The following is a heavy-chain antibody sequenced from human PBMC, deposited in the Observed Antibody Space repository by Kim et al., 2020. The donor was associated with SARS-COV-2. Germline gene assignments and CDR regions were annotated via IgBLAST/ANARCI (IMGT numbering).Heavy chain of an antibody. CDR1: GFIFSRFV. D-gene: IGHD1-26*01. CDR3: AKTLIVGTAAAMDY. J-gene: IGHJ4*02. V-gene: IGHV3-23*01. CDR2: VSESGDKT. Sequence: GGSLRLSCRASGFIFSRFVMTWVRQAPGKGLEWVSSVSESGDKTDYADSVKDRFSISRDNSENTLSLQMNSLRAEDTAIYYCAKTLIVGTAAAMDYWGQGTLVAVSS.